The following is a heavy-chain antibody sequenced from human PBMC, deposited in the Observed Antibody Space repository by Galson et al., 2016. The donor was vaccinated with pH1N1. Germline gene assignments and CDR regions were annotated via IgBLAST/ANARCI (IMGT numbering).Heavy chain of an antibody. CDR2: IYPEDSDS. V-gene: IGHV5-51*01. D-gene: IGHD3-9*01. CDR1: GYSFRNSW. CDR3: ARHTRYDIFPPPFYSDS. J-gene: IGHJ4*02. Sequence: QSGAEVKKPGESLKISCQGSGYSFRNSWIGWVRQMPGKGLEWVGIIYPEDSDSRYRPSFEGQVTLSVDRSINTAYLQWSSLKASHTAVYYCARHTRYDIFPPPFYSDSCGQGTLVTVSS.